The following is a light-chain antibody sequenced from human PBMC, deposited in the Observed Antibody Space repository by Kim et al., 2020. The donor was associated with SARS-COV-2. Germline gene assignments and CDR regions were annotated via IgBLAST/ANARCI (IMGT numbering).Light chain of an antibody. CDR3: QAWDSSTVV. CDR1: KLGYKY. V-gene: IGLV3-1*01. J-gene: IGLJ2*01. Sequence: SVSPGQTASITCSGDKLGYKYVYWHQQKPGQSPVLVIYQDTKRPSGIPERFSGSNSGNTATLTISGTQAMDEADYYCQAWDSSTVVFGGGTQLTVL. CDR2: QDT.